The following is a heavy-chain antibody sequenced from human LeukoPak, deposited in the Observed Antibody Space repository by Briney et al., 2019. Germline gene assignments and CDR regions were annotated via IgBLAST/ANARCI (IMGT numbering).Heavy chain of an antibody. CDR3: ARGISGSYYYFDY. V-gene: IGHV4-59*08. Sequence: PSETLSLTCTVSGGSISSYYWSWIRQPPGKGLEWIGYTFYSGSTNYNPSLQSRVTLSVDTSRNQFSLRLNSVTAADTAVYYCARGISGSYYYFDYWGQGTLVTVSS. CDR1: GGSISSYY. J-gene: IGHJ4*02. D-gene: IGHD1-26*01. CDR2: TFYSGST.